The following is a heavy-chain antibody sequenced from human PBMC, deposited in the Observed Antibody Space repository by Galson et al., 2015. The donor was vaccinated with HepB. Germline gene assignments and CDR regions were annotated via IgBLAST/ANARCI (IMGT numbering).Heavy chain of an antibody. Sequence: TLSLTCSVSDDSIRTGDYYWSWIRQPPGKGLEWIAYIYNDGNAFYNASLKSRVAISIDTSKNQFSLYLSSLSAADTAIYYCARGGLRRGYDASYWGQGTLLTVSS. V-gene: IGHV4-30-4*01. CDR3: ARGGLRRGYDASY. CDR2: IYNDGNA. D-gene: IGHD5-12*01. J-gene: IGHJ4*02. CDR1: DDSIRTGDYY.